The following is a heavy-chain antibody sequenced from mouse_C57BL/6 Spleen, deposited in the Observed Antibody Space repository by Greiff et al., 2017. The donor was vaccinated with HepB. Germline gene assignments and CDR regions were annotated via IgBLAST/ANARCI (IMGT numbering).Heavy chain of an antibody. V-gene: IGHV5-6*01. CDR1: GFTFSSYG. D-gene: IGHD1-1*01. Sequence: EVMLVESGGDLVKPGGSLKLSCEASGFTFSSYGMSWVRQTPDKRLEWVATISSGGSDTYYPDSVKGRFTISRDNAKNTLYLQMSSLKSEDTAMYYCARPYYYGSSYWFAYWGQGTLVTVSA. J-gene: IGHJ3*01. CDR2: ISSGGSDT. CDR3: ARPYYYGSSYWFAY.